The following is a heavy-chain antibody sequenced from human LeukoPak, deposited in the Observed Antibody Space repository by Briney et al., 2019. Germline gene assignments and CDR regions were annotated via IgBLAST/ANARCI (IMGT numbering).Heavy chain of an antibody. V-gene: IGHV3-7*01. D-gene: IGHD3-22*01. CDR3: ARLDYDSSGYYYYYYYMDV. Sequence: GGSLRLSCAASGFTFSSYWMSWVRQAPGKGLEWVANIKQDGSEKYYVDSVKGRFTISRDNAKNSLYLQMNSLRAEDTAVYYCARLDYDSSGYYYYYYYMDVWGKGTTVTVSS. CDR1: GFTFSSYW. J-gene: IGHJ6*03. CDR2: IKQDGSEK.